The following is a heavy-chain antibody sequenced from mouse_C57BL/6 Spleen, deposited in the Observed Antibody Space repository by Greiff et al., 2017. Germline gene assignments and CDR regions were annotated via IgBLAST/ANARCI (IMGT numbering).Heavy chain of an antibody. CDR3: ARDRQVFDY. J-gene: IGHJ2*01. Sequence: EVMLVESGGGLVKPGGSLKLSCAASGFTFSSYAMSWVRQTPEKRLEWVATISDGGSYTYYPDNVKGRFTISRDNAKNNLYLQMSHLKSEDTAMYYCARDRQVFDYWGQGTTLTVSS. V-gene: IGHV5-4*01. D-gene: IGHD6-1*01. CDR2: ISDGGSYT. CDR1: GFTFSSYA.